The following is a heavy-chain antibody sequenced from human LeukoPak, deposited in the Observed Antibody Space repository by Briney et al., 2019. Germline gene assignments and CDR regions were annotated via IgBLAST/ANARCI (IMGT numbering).Heavy chain of an antibody. CDR3: ARTSAYGSSWHSY. Sequence: ASVKVSCKASGCTFTNYAISWVRQAPGHGLEWMGWISVYNGNTDYAQKLQGRVTMATDTSTNTAYMELRSLRSDDTAVYYCARTSAYGSSWHSYWGQGTLVTVSS. CDR2: ISVYNGNT. V-gene: IGHV1-18*01. D-gene: IGHD6-13*01. CDR1: GCTFTNYA. J-gene: IGHJ4*02.